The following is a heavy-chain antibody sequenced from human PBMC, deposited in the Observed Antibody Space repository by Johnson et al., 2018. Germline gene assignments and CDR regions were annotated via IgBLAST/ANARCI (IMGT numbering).Heavy chain of an antibody. CDR2: ISFDGNRQ. Sequence: VQLVESGGGVVQPGTSLRLSCTGSGFNFNNFGMNWVRQAPGKGLEWVAVISFDGNRQHYSDSVKGRFTVSRDNFRNTVFLQMNRLGVDDTAVYYCAKDRSVRYSSRWSDAFDIWGPGTMVTASS. J-gene: IGHJ3*02. D-gene: IGHD6-13*01. CDR1: GFNFNNFG. CDR3: AKDRSVRYSSRWSDAFDI. V-gene: IGHV3-30*18.